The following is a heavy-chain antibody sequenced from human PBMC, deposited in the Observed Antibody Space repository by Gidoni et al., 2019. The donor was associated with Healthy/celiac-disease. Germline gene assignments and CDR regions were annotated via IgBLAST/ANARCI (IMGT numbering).Heavy chain of an antibody. V-gene: IGHV1-69*08. D-gene: IGHD3-9*01. Sequence: QVQLVQSGAEVKKPGSSVKVSCKASGGTFSSYTISWVRQAPGQGLEWMGRIIPILGIANDAQKFQGRVTITADKSTSTAYMELSSLRSEDTAVYYCAGDRYDILTGYWYYFDYWGQGTLVTVSS. CDR3: AGDRYDILTGYWYYFDY. CDR1: GGTFSSYT. CDR2: IIPILGIA. J-gene: IGHJ4*02.